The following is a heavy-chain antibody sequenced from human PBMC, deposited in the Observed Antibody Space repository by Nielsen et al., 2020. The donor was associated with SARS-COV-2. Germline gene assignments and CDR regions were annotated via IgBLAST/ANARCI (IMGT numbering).Heavy chain of an antibody. CDR1: GFTFSSYA. J-gene: IGHJ4*02. Sequence: SLKISCAASGFTFSSYAMSWVRQAPGKGLEWVSGISWNSGSIGYADSVKGRFTISRDNAKNSLYLQMNSLRAEDTALYYCAKGKGIAAAGPLLLDYWGQGTLVTVSS. D-gene: IGHD6-13*01. V-gene: IGHV3-9*01. CDR2: ISWNSGSI. CDR3: AKGKGIAAAGPLLLDY.